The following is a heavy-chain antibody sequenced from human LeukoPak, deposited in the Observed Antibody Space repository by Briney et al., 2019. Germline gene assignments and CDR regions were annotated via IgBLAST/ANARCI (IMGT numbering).Heavy chain of an antibody. Sequence: PSETLSLTCTVSGGSISSSSYYWGWIRQPPGKGLEWIEEINHSGSTNYNPSLKSRVTISVDTSKNQFSLKLSSVTAADTAVYYCARGFGQLVPFIDYWGQGTLVTVSS. D-gene: IGHD6-6*01. CDR2: INHSGST. CDR1: GGSISSSSYY. J-gene: IGHJ4*02. CDR3: ARGFGQLVPFIDY. V-gene: IGHV4-39*07.